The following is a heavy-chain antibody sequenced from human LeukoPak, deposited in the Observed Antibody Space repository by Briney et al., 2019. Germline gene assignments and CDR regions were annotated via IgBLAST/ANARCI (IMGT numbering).Heavy chain of an antibody. CDR2: IYYSGST. J-gene: IGHJ4*02. Sequence: SETLSLTCSVSGGSISSHYWSWIRQPPGKGLEWIGYIYYSGSTKYNPSLKSRVTISVDTSKNQFSLKLSSVTAADTAVYYCARVTKLYSNSWGRIDYWGQGTLVTVSS. D-gene: IGHD2/OR15-2a*01. V-gene: IGHV4-59*11. CDR3: ARVTKLYSNSWGRIDY. CDR1: GGSISSHY.